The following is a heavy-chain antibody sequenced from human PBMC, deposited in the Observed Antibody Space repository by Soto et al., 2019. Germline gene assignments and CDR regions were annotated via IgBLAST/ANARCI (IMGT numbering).Heavy chain of an antibody. Sequence: SETLSLTCTVSGDSISSSSYYWGWIRQPPGKGLEWIGSIYYSGSTYYNPSLKSRVTISVDTSKNQFSLKLSSVTAADTAVYYCARPNSGWLYYFDYWGQGTLVTVSS. CDR2: IYYSGST. CDR3: ARPNSGWLYYFDY. J-gene: IGHJ4*02. D-gene: IGHD6-19*01. CDR1: GDSISSSSYY. V-gene: IGHV4-39*01.